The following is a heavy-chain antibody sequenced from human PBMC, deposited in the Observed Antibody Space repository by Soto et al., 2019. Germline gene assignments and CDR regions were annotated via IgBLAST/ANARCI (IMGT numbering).Heavy chain of an antibody. CDR1: GYTFTSYG. J-gene: IGHJ4*02. CDR3: ASSQPQRYYYDSSGYLY. V-gene: IGHV1-18*04. D-gene: IGHD3-22*01. Sequence: ASVKVSCKASGYTFTSYGISWVRQAPGQGLEWMGWISAYNGNTNYAQKLQGRVTMTTDTSTSTAYMELRSLRSDDTAVYYCASSQPQRYYYDSSGYLYWGQGTLVNVSA. CDR2: ISAYNGNT.